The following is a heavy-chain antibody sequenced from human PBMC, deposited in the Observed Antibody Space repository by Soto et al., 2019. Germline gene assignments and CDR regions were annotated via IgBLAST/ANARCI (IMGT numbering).Heavy chain of an antibody. Sequence: SGPTLVNPTETLTLTCTFSGFSLSTNGMGVGWIRQPPGKALEWLAVIFWDDNKRYSPSLKSRLTITKDTSKNQVVLTMTNVDPVDTATYYCTHRPRSGSYYPSWGQGTLVTVSS. J-gene: IGHJ5*02. D-gene: IGHD1-26*01. V-gene: IGHV2-5*02. CDR2: IFWDDNK. CDR1: GFSLSTNGMG. CDR3: THRPRSGSYYPS.